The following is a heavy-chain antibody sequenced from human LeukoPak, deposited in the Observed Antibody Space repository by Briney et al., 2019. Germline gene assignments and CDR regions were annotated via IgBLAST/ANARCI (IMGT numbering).Heavy chain of an antibody. CDR3: ATSQGVVTAMDY. V-gene: IGHV1-24*01. D-gene: IGHD2-21*02. Sequence: ASVKVSCKASGYTFTSYGITWVRQAPGQGLEWMGGFDPEDGETIYAQKFQGRVTMTEDTSTDTAYMELSSLRSEDTAVYYCATSQGVVTAMDYWGQGTLVTVSS. CDR1: GYTFTSYG. J-gene: IGHJ4*02. CDR2: FDPEDGET.